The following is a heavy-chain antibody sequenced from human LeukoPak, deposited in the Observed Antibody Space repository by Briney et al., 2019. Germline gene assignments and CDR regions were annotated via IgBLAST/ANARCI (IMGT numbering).Heavy chain of an antibody. D-gene: IGHD1-26*01. CDR2: IYYSGNT. CDR1: GGSISSYY. V-gene: IGHV4-59*01. J-gene: IGHJ4*02. Sequence: SETLSLTCTVSGGSISSYYWSWIRQPPGKGLEWIGYIYYSGNTNYNPSLKSRVTISVDTSKNQFSLILNSVTAADTAVYYCARLDPHSGHTNYFDHWGQGTLVTVSS. CDR3: ARLDPHSGHTNYFDH.